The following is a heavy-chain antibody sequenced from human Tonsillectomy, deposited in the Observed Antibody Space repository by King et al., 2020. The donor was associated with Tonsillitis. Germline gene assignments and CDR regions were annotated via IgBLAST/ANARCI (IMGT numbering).Heavy chain of an antibody. CDR2: IDPSDSYT. V-gene: IGHV5-10-1*03. D-gene: IGHD3-16*01. Sequence: VQLVESGAEVKKPGESLRISCKGSGYTFTSYWISWVRRMPGKGLEWMGRIDPSDSYTNYSPSLEGQVTISADKFINTAYLQWSSLKASDSAMYYCARQTWGAEYYGLDVWGQGTTVTVSS. J-gene: IGHJ6*02. CDR3: ARQTWGAEYYGLDV. CDR1: GYTFTSYW.